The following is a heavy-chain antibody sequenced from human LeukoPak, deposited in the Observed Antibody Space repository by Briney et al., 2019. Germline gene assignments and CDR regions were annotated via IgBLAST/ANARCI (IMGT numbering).Heavy chain of an antibody. Sequence: GGSLRLSCAASGFLFSSYSMNWVRQAPGKGLDWVSSISSDSSYIYYADSVKGRFTISRDNAKNSLYMQMNSLRAEDTAVYYCARAAFSSSPDYWGPGILVTVSS. J-gene: IGHJ4*02. CDR1: GFLFSSYS. CDR2: ISSDSSYI. D-gene: IGHD6-13*01. CDR3: ARAAFSSSPDY. V-gene: IGHV3-21*01.